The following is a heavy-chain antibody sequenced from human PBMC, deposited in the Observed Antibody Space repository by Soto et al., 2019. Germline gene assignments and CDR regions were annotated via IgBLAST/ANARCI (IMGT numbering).Heavy chain of an antibody. V-gene: IGHV4-39*01. CDR1: GGSLTSNSYY. D-gene: IGHD4-17*01. CDR2: FYYSQST. CDR3: ARRSTVTYDY. J-gene: IGHJ4*02. Sequence: SETLSLTCTVSGGSLTSNSYYWGWIRQPPGKGLEWIGSFYYSQSTYFNPSLKSRVTISVETSKNQYSLKLSAVTAADTAVYYCARRSTVTYDYWGQGILVTVS.